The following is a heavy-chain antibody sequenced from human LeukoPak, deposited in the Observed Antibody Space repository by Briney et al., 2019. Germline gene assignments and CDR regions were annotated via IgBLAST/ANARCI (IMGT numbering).Heavy chain of an antibody. V-gene: IGHV3-11*01. CDR1: GFSFSDHY. J-gene: IGHJ4*02. D-gene: IGHD3-10*01. Sequence: GGSLRLSCAASGFSFSDHYMSWIRQAPGKGLEWVGYISTSSSTSYADSVEGRFTVSRDTAQSSLFLQMNSLRDEDTAMHYCARTRGRGPGGHFDSWGQGTLVTVSS. CDR2: ISTSSST. CDR3: ARTRGRGPGGHFDS.